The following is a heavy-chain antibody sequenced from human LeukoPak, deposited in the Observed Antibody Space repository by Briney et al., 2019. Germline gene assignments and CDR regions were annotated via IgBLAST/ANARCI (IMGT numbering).Heavy chain of an antibody. CDR2: INPSGGST. CDR3: ASAGTGVATMDY. J-gene: IGHJ4*02. D-gene: IGHD5-12*01. CDR1: GYTFTSYY. Sequence: ASVKVSCKASGYTFTSYYMHWVRQAPGQGLEWMGIINPSGGSTSYAQKFQGRVTMTRDTSTSTVYMELSSPRSEDTAVYYCASAGTGVATMDYWGQGTLVTVSS. V-gene: IGHV1-46*01.